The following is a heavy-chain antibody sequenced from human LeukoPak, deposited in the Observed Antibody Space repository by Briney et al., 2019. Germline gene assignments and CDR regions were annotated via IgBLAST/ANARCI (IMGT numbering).Heavy chain of an antibody. CDR1: GGSISSGSYY. V-gene: IGHV4-61*02. CDR2: IYTSGST. J-gene: IGHJ4*02. CDR3: ARDPIAAEGTFDY. Sequence: SETLSLTCTVSGGSISSGSYYWSWIRQPAGKGLEWIGRIYTSGSTNYNPSLKSRVTVSVDTSKNQFSPNLSSVTAADTAVYYCARDPIAAEGTFDYWGQGTLVTVSS. D-gene: IGHD6-13*01.